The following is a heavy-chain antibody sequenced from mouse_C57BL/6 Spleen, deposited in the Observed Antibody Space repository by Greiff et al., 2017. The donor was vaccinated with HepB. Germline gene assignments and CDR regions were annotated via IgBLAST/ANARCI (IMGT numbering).Heavy chain of an antibody. V-gene: IGHV1-81*01. CDR2: IYPRSGNT. CDR3: ARDGAYDYDGAWFAY. D-gene: IGHD2-4*01. CDR1: GYTFTSYG. J-gene: IGHJ3*01. Sequence: QVQLQQSGAELARPGASVKLSCKASGYTFTSYGISWVKQRTGQGLEWIGEIYPRSGNTYYNEKFKGKATLTADKSSSTAYMELRSLTSEDSAVYFCARDGAYDYDGAWFAYWGQGTLVTVSA.